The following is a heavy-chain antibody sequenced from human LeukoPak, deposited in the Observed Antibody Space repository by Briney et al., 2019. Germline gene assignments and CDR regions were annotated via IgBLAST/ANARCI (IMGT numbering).Heavy chain of an antibody. CDR3: ARTYSSGWYYFDY. CDR1: GYTFASYD. CDR2: MNPNSGNT. Sequence: ASVKVSCKASGYTFASYDINWVRQATGQGLEWMGWMNPNSGNTGYAQKFQGRVTMTRNTSISTAYMELSSLRSEDTAVYYCARTYSSGWYYFDYWGQGTLVTVSS. V-gene: IGHV1-8*01. J-gene: IGHJ4*02. D-gene: IGHD6-19*01.